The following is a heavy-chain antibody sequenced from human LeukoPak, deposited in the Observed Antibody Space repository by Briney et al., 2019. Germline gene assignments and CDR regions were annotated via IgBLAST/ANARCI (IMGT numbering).Heavy chain of an antibody. V-gene: IGHV3-48*01. D-gene: IGHD2-2*01. Sequence: GGSLRLSCAASAFTFSSYSMNWVRQAPGKGLEWVSYISSSGSTTYYADSVEGRFTISRDNAKTSLYLQMNSLRAEDTAVYYCASYCSTTSCYAVDYWGQGTLVTVSS. J-gene: IGHJ4*02. CDR3: ASYCSTTSCYAVDY. CDR2: ISSSGSTT. CDR1: AFTFSSYS.